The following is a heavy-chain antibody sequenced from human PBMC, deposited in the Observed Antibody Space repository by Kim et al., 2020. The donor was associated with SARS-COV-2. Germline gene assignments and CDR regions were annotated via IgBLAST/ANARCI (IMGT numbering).Heavy chain of an antibody. Sequence: AKKFQGRVTITADKSTSTAYMELSSLRSEDTAVYYCARGWFGELPHYFDYWGQGTLVTVSS. CDR3: ARGWFGELPHYFDY. D-gene: IGHD3-10*01. V-gene: IGHV1-69*04. J-gene: IGHJ4*02.